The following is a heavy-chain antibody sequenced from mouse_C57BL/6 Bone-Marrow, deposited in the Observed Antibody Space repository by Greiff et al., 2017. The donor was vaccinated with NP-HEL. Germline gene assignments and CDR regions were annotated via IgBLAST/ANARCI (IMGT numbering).Heavy chain of an antibody. J-gene: IGHJ1*03. CDR3: ARDAATVVAPYWYFDV. Sequence: EVQRVESGGGLVQSGRSLRLSCATSGFTFSDFYMEWVRQAPGKGLEWIAASRNKANDYTTEYSASVKGRFIVSRDTSQSILYLQMNALRAEDTAIYYCARDAATVVAPYWYFDVWGTGTTVTVSS. CDR1: GFTFSDFY. D-gene: IGHD1-1*01. CDR2: SRNKANDYTT. V-gene: IGHV7-1*01.